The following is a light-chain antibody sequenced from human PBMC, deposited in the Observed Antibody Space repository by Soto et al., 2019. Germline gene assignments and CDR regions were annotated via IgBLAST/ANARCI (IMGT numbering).Light chain of an antibody. J-gene: IGKJ1*01. Sequence: DIQMTQSPSSLSASVGDRVTITCRASQDISNYLAWFQQKPGKVPDLLIYAASTLQSGVPSRFSSSGSGKDFNITISSLQTEDFANYYCQTSTKAPWTFGQGTKVEIK. CDR1: QDISNY. CDR3: QTSTKAPWT. CDR2: AAS. V-gene: IGKV1-27*01.